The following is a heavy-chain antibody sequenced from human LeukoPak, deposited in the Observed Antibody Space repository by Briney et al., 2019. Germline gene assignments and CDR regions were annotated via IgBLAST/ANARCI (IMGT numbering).Heavy chain of an antibody. Sequence: SETLSLTRTVSGGSISNYYWSWIRQPPGKGLEWIGYIYYSGSTNYNPSLKSRVTISVDTSSNQFSLKLNSVTAADTAVYYCARRAYGSGSFNRYHFDYWGQGTLVAVSS. D-gene: IGHD3-10*01. CDR2: IYYSGST. CDR3: ARRAYGSGSFNRYHFDY. J-gene: IGHJ4*02. CDR1: GGSISNYY. V-gene: IGHV4-59*08.